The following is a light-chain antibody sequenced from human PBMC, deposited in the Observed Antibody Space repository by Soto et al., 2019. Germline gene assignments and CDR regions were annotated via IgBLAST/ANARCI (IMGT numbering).Light chain of an antibody. V-gene: IGKV1-5*01. CDR3: QQYTNTNNPWM. CDR1: QTIRNW. J-gene: IGKJ1*01. CDR2: DAS. Sequence: DIQMTQSPSTLSASVGDRVTITCRASQTIRNWMAWYQQKPVKAAKLLVYDASTLQSGVASRFSGSGSGTEFTLIISGLQPDDYATYYCQQYTNTNNPWMFGQGTKVDIK.